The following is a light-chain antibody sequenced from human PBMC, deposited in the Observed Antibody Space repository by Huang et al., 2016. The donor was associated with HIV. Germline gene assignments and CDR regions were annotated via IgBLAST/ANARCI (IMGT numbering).Light chain of an antibody. J-gene: IGKJ3*01. Sequence: EIVLAQSLGTLSLSPGERATLSCRASQSVSSSNVAWYQQKPGQAPRLLIYGASSRATGIPDRFSGSGSGTDFTLTISRLEPEDFAVYYCQEYETFGPGTKVDIK. CDR1: QSVSSSN. CDR3: QEYET. V-gene: IGKV3-20*01. CDR2: GAS.